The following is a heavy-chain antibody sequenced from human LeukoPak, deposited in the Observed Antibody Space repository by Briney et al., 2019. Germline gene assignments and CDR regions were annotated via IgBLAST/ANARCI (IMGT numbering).Heavy chain of an antibody. CDR2: ISLSSVTI. Sequence: GGSLRLSCAASGFTFRDSDMHWVRQVPGKGLEWLSYISLSSVTIFYADSVRGRFTISRDNAENSLFLQMNSLRVDDTAVYYCARQTAAAPSVSWGQGTHVTVSS. D-gene: IGHD6-13*01. CDR3: ARQTAAAPSVS. J-gene: IGHJ5*02. CDR1: GFTFRDSD. V-gene: IGHV3-48*01.